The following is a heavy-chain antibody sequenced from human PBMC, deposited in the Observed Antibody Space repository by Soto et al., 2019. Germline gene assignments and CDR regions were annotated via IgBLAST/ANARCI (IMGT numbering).Heavy chain of an antibody. D-gene: IGHD5-12*01. CDR2: VKDGGST. CDR1: GGSLTGYY. J-gene: IGHJ4*02. V-gene: IGHV4-34*01. CDR3: ARGQEGIVATH. Sequence: QVQLQQWGAGLLKPSETLSLTCTVNGGSLTGYYWSWIRQPPGKGLEWIGEVKDGGSTNYSPSLRVXXSXSXXTSKNHFSLRLTSVTAADTAVYFCARGQEGIVATHWDQGALVTVSS.